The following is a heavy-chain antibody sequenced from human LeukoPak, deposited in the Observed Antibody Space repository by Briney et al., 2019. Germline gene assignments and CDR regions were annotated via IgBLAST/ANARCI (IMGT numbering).Heavy chain of an antibody. V-gene: IGHV1-46*01. CDR3: ARDTDILTGYYHDAFDI. Sequence: GASVKVSCKASGYTFTSYYMHWVRQAPGQGLEWMGIINPSGGSTSYAQKFQGRVTMTRDTSTSTVYMELSSLRSEDTAVYYCARDTDILTGYYHDAFDIWGQGTMVTVSS. CDR2: INPSGGST. CDR1: GYTFTSYY. J-gene: IGHJ3*02. D-gene: IGHD3-9*01.